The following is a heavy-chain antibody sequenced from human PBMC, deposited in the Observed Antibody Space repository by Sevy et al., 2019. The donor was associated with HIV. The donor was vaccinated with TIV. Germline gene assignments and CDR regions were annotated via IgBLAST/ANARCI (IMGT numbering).Heavy chain of an antibody. Sequence: ASVKVSCKASGYTFTGYYMHWVRQAPGQGLEWMGWINPNSGGTNYAQKFQGRVTMTRDTSISTAYMELSRLRSDDTAVYYCARGGYYDFWGGYLGNWFDPWGQGTLVTVSS. CDR1: GYTFTGYY. J-gene: IGHJ5*02. CDR2: INPNSGGT. D-gene: IGHD3-3*01. CDR3: ARGGYYDFWGGYLGNWFDP. V-gene: IGHV1-2*02.